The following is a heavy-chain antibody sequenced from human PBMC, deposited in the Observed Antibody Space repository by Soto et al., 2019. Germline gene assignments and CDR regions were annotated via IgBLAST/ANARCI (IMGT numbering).Heavy chain of an antibody. CDR1: VYTFTSYA. V-gene: IGHV1-3*01. Sequence: ASVKVSFKASVYTFTSYAMHWVRQAPGQRLEWMGWINAGNGNTKYSQKFQGRVTITRDTSASTAYMELSSLRSEDKDVYYCASGGQLGLDYWGQGTLVPVYS. CDR3: ASGGQLGLDY. J-gene: IGHJ4*02. D-gene: IGHD6-6*01. CDR2: INAGNGNT.